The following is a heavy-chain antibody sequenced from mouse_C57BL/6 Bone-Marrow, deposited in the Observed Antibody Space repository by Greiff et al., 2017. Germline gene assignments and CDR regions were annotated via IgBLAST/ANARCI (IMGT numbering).Heavy chain of an antibody. CDR3: ARHEERTYDDDVSWFAY. V-gene: IGHV1-62-2*01. CDR2: FYPGSGSI. J-gene: IGHJ3*01. Sequence: VQLQQSGAELVKPGASVKLSCKASGYTFPEYTIHWVQQRSGQGLAWIGWFYPGSGSIKYNETFKDPATLTADKASSAVYMVLSRLTSEDSAVYFCARHEERTYDDDVSWFAYWGQGTLVTVSA. D-gene: IGHD2-4*01. CDR1: GYTFPEYT.